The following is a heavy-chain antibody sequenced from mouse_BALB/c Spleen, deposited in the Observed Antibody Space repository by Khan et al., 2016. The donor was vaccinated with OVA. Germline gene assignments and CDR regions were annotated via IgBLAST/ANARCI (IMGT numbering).Heavy chain of an antibody. V-gene: IGHV3-2*02. CDR3: ARTARIKY. CDR2: ISYSGST. J-gene: IGHJ2*01. Sequence: DVQLQESGPGLVKPSQSLSLTCTVTGYSITSGYVWNWIRQFPGNKLEWMGYISYSGSTNYNPSLKSRISIIRDTSKNQFFLQLNSVTTEDTATYYSARTARIKYWGQGTTLTVSS. CDR1: GYSITSGYV. D-gene: IGHD1-2*01.